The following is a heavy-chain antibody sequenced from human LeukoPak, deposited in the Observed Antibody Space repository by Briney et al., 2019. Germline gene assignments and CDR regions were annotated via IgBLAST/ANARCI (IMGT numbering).Heavy chain of an antibody. CDR2: IYTSGST. D-gene: IGHD3-16*01. V-gene: IGHV4-4*07. J-gene: IGHJ6*03. CDR3: ERGSLGGNYYYYMDV. Sequence: SETLSLTCTVSGGSISSYYWSWIRQPAGKGLEWIGRIYTSGSTNYNPSLKSRVTMSVDTSKNQFSLKLSSVTAADTAVYYCERGSLGGNYYYYMDVWGKGTTVTVSS. CDR1: GGSISSYY.